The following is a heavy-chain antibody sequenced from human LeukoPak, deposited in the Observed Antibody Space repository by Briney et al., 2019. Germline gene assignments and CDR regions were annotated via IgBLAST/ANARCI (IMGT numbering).Heavy chain of an antibody. CDR3: ARLWGAAMLDY. CDR1: GFTVSSNY. D-gene: IGHD5-18*01. CDR2: IWYDGSDK. V-gene: IGHV3-33*08. Sequence: GGSLRLSCAASGFTVSSNYMSWVRQAPGKGLEWVALIWYDGSDKYYTDSVKGRFTISRDNSKNTLFLQMNSLRAEDTAVYYCARLWGAAMLDYWGQGTLVTVSS. J-gene: IGHJ4*02.